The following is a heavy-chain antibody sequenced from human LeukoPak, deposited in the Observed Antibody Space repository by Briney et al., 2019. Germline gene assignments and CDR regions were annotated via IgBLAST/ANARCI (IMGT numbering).Heavy chain of an antibody. V-gene: IGHV4-59*02. CDR2: IHHSGGT. J-gene: IGHJ6*03. CDR3: ARGGLDYYFYMDV. D-gene: IGHD3-16*01. CDR1: GGSDSSHF. Sequence: SETLSLTCTVSGGSDSSHFWSWVRQPPGKGPEWLGYIHHSGGTRFNPSLKSRLSISLDTSKNQISLSLNSVTAADAAVYYCARGGLDYYFYMDVWGKGTTVAVSS.